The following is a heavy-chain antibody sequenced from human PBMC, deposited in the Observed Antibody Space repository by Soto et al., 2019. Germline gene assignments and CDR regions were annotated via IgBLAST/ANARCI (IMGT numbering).Heavy chain of an antibody. Sequence: QVQLQESGPGLVKPSQTLSLTCTVSGGSISSGGYYWSWIRQHPGKGQEGIGYIYYSGSAYYNPSLKSRVTISVDTSKNQFSLKLSSVTAADTAVYYCARDSHDYGGNGWGQGTLVTVSS. D-gene: IGHD4-17*01. CDR3: ARDSHDYGGNG. CDR1: GGSISSGGYY. J-gene: IGHJ4*02. CDR2: IYYSGSA. V-gene: IGHV4-31*03.